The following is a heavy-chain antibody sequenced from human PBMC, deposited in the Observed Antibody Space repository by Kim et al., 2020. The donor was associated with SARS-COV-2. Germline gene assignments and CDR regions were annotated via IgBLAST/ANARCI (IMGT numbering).Heavy chain of an antibody. CDR1: GYTLTELS. CDR3: ATGNYYGSGNFRYFDY. Sequence: ASVKVSCKVSGYTLTELSMHWVRQAPGKGLEWMGGFDPEDGETIYAQKFQGRVTMTEDTSTDTAYMELSSLRSEDTAVYYCATGNYYGSGNFRYFDYWGQGTLVTVSS. J-gene: IGHJ4*02. CDR2: FDPEDGET. D-gene: IGHD3-10*01. V-gene: IGHV1-24*01.